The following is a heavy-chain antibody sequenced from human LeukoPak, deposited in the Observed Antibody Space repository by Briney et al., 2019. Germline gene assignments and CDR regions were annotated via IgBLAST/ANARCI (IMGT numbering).Heavy chain of an antibody. Sequence: GGSLRLSCAASGFTFSSYWMSWVRQAPGKGLEWVANIKQDGSEKYYVDSVKGRFTISKDNAKNSQYLQMNSLRAEDTAVYYCARSRMVYYYDSSGYGDYWGQGTLVTVSS. V-gene: IGHV3-7*01. J-gene: IGHJ4*02. D-gene: IGHD3-22*01. CDR2: IKQDGSEK. CDR3: ARSRMVYYYDSSGYGDY. CDR1: GFTFSSYW.